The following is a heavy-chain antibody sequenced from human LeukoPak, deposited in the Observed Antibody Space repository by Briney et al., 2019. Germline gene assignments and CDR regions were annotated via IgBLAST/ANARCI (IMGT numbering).Heavy chain of an antibody. V-gene: IGHV4-59*01. CDR1: GGSISSYY. CDR2: IYYSGST. D-gene: IGHD5-24*01. CDR3: AGRLWRRDGYNLSAFDI. J-gene: IGHJ3*02. Sequence: SETLSLTCAVSGGSISSYYWNWIRQPPGKGLEWIGDIYYSGSTNYNPSLKSRVTISVDTSKNQFSLKVSSVTAADTAVYYCAGRLWRRDGYNLSAFDIWGQGTMVTVSS.